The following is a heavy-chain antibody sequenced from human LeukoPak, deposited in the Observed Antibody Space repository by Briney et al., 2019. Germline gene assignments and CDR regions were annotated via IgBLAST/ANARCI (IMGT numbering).Heavy chain of an antibody. V-gene: IGHV4-4*07. Sequence: SETLSLTCTVSGGSISGYYWSWIRQPAGKGLKWIGRIYTSGSTNYNPSLKSRVTMSVDTSKNQFSLKLSSVTAADTAVYYCARVRGAGDYYYYMDVWGKGTTVTVSS. D-gene: IGHD4/OR15-4a*01. CDR1: GGSISGYY. CDR3: ARVRGAGDYYYYMDV. CDR2: IYTSGST. J-gene: IGHJ6*03.